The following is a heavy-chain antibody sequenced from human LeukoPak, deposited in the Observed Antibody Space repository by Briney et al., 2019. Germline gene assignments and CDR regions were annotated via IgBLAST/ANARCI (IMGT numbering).Heavy chain of an antibody. Sequence: GGSLRLSCTASGFTFGDYAMSWVRQGPGKGLECVGFIRSKAYGGTTEYAASVKGRFTISRDDSKSIAYLQMNSLKTEDTAVYYCTRGASYDSSGYYPTPLDYWGQGTLVTVSS. V-gene: IGHV3-49*04. CDR1: GFTFGDYA. J-gene: IGHJ4*02. CDR2: IRSKAYGGTT. D-gene: IGHD3-22*01. CDR3: TRGASYDSSGYYPTPLDY.